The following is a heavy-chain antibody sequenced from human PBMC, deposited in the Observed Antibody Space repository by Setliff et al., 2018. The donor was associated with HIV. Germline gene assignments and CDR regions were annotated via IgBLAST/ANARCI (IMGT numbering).Heavy chain of an antibody. CDR2: IIPIFGTA. CDR1: GGTFSSYA. D-gene: IGHD2-2*03. V-gene: IGHV1-69*13. Sequence: GASVKVSCKASGGTFSSYAISWVRQAPGQGLEWMGGIIPIFGTANYAQKFQGRVTITADESTSTAYMELSSLRSEDTAVYYCARALGIVVVPAAMPHYYYYYYMDVWGKGTTVTVSS. CDR3: ARALGIVVVPAAMPHYYYYYYMDV. J-gene: IGHJ6*03.